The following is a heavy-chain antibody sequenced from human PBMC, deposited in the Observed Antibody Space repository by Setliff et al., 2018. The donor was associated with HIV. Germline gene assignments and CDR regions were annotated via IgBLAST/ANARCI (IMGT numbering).Heavy chain of an antibody. V-gene: IGHV3-7*01. CDR2: IKQDGSEK. Sequence: PGGSLRLSCAASGFTFDDYAMHWVRQAPGKGLEWVANIKQDGSEKYYVDSVKGRFTLSRDNAKNSLYLQMNSRRAADTAVYYCVTVVQDDLGVVLFDYWGQGTLVTVSS. D-gene: IGHD3-3*01. J-gene: IGHJ4*02. CDR3: VTVVQDDLGVVLFDY. CDR1: GFTFDDYA.